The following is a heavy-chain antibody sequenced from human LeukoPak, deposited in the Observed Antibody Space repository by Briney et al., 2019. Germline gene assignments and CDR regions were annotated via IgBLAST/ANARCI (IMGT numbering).Heavy chain of an antibody. CDR3: AKATATVTTLSAFDY. D-gene: IGHD4-17*01. J-gene: IGHJ4*02. CDR1: GFTFDDHT. Sequence: GGSLRLSCAASGFTFDDHTMYWVRQTPGKGLEWVSLINWDGGVTYYMDSVRGRFTISRDNSKNSLYLQMISLRTEDTAMYYCAKATATVTTLSAFDYWGRGTLVTVSS. CDR2: INWDGGVT. V-gene: IGHV3-43*01.